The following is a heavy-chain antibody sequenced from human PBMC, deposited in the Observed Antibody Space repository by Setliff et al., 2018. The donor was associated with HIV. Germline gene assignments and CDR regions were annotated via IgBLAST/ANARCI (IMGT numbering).Heavy chain of an antibody. CDR3: ARLTTYCSSTRCPVHYFDS. D-gene: IGHD2-2*01. Sequence: GGSLRLSCAASGFTFSTYWMSWVRQAPGKGLEWVSSISSSSSYIYYADSVKGRFTISRDNAKNSLYLQMSSLRAEDTAVYYCARLTTYCSSTRCPVHYFDSWGQGALVTVSS. V-gene: IGHV3-21*04. J-gene: IGHJ4*02. CDR1: GFTFSTYW. CDR2: ISSSSSYI.